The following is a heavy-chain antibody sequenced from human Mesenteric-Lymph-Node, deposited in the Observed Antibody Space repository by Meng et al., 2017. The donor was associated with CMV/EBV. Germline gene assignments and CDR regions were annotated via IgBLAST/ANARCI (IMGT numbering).Heavy chain of an antibody. CDR1: GYTFTSYH. Sequence: ASVKVSCKASGYTFTSYHINWVRQATGQGLEWMGWMQPDSGNTNYAQKLQGRVTMTTDTSTSTAYMELRSLRSDDTAVYYCARDRITIFGVVITPVPGMDVWGQGTTVTVSS. V-gene: IGHV1-18*01. CDR3: ARDRITIFGVVITPVPGMDV. CDR2: MQPDSGNT. D-gene: IGHD3-3*01. J-gene: IGHJ6*02.